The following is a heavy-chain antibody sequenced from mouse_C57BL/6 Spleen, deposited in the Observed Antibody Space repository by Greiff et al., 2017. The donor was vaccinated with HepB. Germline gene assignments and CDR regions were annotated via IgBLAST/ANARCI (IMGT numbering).Heavy chain of an antibody. D-gene: IGHD2-4*01. CDR2: ISYDGSN. V-gene: IGHV3-6*01. CDR3: ARDGIYYDYDAWFAY. CDR1: GYSITSGYY. J-gene: IGHJ3*01. Sequence: EVQLQESGPGLVKPSQSLSLTCSVTGYSITSGYYWNWIRQFPGNNLEWMGYISYDGSNNYNPSLKNRISITRDTSKNQFFLKLNSVTTEDTATYYCARDGIYYDYDAWFAYWGQGTLVTVSA.